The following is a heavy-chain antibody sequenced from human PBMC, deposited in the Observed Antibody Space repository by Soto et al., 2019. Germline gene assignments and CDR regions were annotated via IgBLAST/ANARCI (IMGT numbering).Heavy chain of an antibody. J-gene: IGHJ6*02. CDR1: GYSFSDYW. Sequence: GESLKISCKGSGYSFSDYWISWVRQMPGKCLEFVVMIDPTDSNAIYSPAFQVHVTVSAFKSISTTYLQWIRLNASDTPIYYCARRIAAQTGYYYYPLDVWVQGTQVTVSS. CDR3: ARRIAAQTGYYYYPLDV. D-gene: IGHD6-13*01. CDR2: IDPTDSNA. V-gene: IGHV5-10-1*01.